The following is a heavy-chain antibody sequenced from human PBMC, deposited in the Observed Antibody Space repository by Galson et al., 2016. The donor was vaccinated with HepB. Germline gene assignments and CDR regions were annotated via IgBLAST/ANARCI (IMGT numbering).Heavy chain of an antibody. Sequence: SLRLSCAASGFTFSSYSMNWVRQAPGKGLEWVSLISSRSTYIYYADSVAGRFTISRDDAKNSLFLQMNSLRAEDTAVYYCARDAHDYGDYGVIATPTLFDYWGQGTLVTVSS. D-gene: IGHD4-17*01. J-gene: IGHJ4*02. CDR3: ARDAHDYGDYGVIATPTLFDY. CDR2: ISSRSTYI. CDR1: GFTFSSYS. V-gene: IGHV3-21*01.